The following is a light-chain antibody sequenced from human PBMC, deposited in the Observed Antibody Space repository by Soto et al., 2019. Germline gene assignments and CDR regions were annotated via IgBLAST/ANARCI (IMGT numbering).Light chain of an antibody. J-gene: IGKJ1*01. CDR3: QQVNTFPRT. V-gene: IGKV1-12*01. CDR1: QGISTW. Sequence: DIQMTQYPSSVAAAVGDRVTITCRASQGISTWLAWYQHKPGTAPKLLIFGAYSLQRGIPSRFAGSGSGTDFTLTISSLQPEDVATYYCQQVNTFPRTFGQGTKVEIK. CDR2: GAY.